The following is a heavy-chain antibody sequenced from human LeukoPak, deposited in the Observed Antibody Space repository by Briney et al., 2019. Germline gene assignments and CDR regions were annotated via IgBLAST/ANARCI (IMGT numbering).Heavy chain of an antibody. J-gene: IGHJ4*02. D-gene: IGHD3-10*01. CDR1: GFTFTNAW. CDR3: TTDLGTYYHGSQRLIPIDY. CDR2: IKSKTDGETT. V-gene: IGHV3-15*01. Sequence: PGGSLRLSCVDSGFTFTNAWMSWVRQSPGKGLEWIGRIKSKTDGETTNYAEPVRGRFTISRDDSKSAVYLQMNSLKIEDTAVYYCTTDLGTYYHGSQRLIPIDYWGQGTLVTVSS.